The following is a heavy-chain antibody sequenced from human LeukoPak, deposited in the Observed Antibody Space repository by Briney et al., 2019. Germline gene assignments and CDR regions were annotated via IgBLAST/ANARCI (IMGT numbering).Heavy chain of an antibody. J-gene: IGHJ4*02. D-gene: IGHD5-24*01. CDR1: GDSFSSNSAA. V-gene: IGHV6-1*01. CDR2: TYYRSKWYN. Sequence: SQTLSLTCAISGDSFSSNSAAWNWLRQSPSSGLEWLGRTYYRSKWYNDYAVSVKSRITINPDTSKNQFSLQLNSVTPEDTAVYYCARGKRDGYNTLDYWGQGTLVTVSS. CDR3: ARGKRDGYNTLDY.